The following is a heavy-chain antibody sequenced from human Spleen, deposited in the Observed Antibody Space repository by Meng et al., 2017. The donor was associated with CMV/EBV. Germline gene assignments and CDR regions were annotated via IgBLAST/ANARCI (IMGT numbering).Heavy chain of an antibody. D-gene: IGHD3-3*01. CDR1: GGSISSSSYY. Sequence: SETLSLTCTVSGGSISSSSYYWGWIRQPPGKGLEWIGSIYYSGSTYYNPSLKSRVTISVDTSKNQLSLKLSSVTAADTAVYYCARNYDFWSGYYSDGMDVWGQGTTVTVSS. J-gene: IGHJ6*02. CDR3: ARNYDFWSGYYSDGMDV. V-gene: IGHV4-39*07. CDR2: IYYSGST.